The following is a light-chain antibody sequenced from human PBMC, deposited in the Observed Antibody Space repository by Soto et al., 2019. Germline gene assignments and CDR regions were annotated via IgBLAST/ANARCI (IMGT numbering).Light chain of an antibody. CDR3: QQYYNWTVT. CDR2: GAS. Sequence: EVVLTQSPATLSVSPGEGVTLSCRDNQGIGDTLAWYQQKPGQAPRLLIYGASTRETGIQPRFSGSGSGTEFTLTVDSLQSDDIAVYYCQQYYNWTVTFGGGTKVDIK. CDR1: QGIGDT. V-gene: IGKV3-15*01. J-gene: IGKJ4*01.